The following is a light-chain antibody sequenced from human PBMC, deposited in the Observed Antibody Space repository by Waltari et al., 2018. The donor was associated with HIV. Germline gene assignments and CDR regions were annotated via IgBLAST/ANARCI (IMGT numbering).Light chain of an antibody. CDR3: LLYMASGRV. V-gene: IGLV8-61*01. CDR2: NTD. Sequence: QTVVTQEPSFSVSPGGTITPTCGLSSGSVLSAYYPSWYQQTTGQPPRTLIYNTDTRSSGVPDRFSGSIVGNKAALTITGAQSEDESDYYCLLYMASGRVFGGGTRLTVL. CDR1: SGSVLSAYY. J-gene: IGLJ3*02.